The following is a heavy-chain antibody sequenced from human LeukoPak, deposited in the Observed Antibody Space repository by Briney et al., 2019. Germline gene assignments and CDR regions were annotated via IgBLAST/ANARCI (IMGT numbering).Heavy chain of an antibody. Sequence: PGGSLRLSCAASGFTFSSYSMNWVRQAPGKGLEWVSYISSSSSTIYYADSVKGRFTISRDNAKNSLYLQMNSLRAEDRAVYYCARAYYGSGSYLDYWGQGTLVTVSS. V-gene: IGHV3-48*04. CDR2: ISSSSSTI. CDR1: GFTFSSYS. J-gene: IGHJ4*02. CDR3: ARAYYGSGSYLDY. D-gene: IGHD3-10*01.